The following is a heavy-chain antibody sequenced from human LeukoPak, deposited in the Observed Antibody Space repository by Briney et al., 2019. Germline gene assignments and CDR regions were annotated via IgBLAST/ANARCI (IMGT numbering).Heavy chain of an antibody. D-gene: IGHD3-22*01. CDR2: IYTSGST. CDR3: ARDTYYYHSSGYYGVFDY. J-gene: IGHJ4*02. Sequence: SETLSLTCTVSGDSISSRNNYWSWIRQSAGKGLEWIGRIYTSGSTNYNPSLKSRVTLSVDTSKNQFSLRLSSVTAADTAVYYCARDTYYYHSSGYYGVFDYWGQGILVTVSS. V-gene: IGHV4-61*02. CDR1: GDSISSRNNY.